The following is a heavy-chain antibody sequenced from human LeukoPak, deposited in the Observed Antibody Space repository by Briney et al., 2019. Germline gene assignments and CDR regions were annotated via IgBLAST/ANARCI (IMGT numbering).Heavy chain of an antibody. CDR2: IYYSGST. CDR3: AREDNWNYAAFDI. V-gene: IGHV4-39*07. Sequence: SETLSLTCTVSGGSISSSSYYWGWIRQPPGKGLEWIGSIYYSGSTYYNPSLKSRVTISVGTSKNQFSLKLSSVTAADTAVYYCAREDNWNYAAFDIWGQGTMVTVSS. D-gene: IGHD1-7*01. J-gene: IGHJ3*02. CDR1: GGSISSSSYY.